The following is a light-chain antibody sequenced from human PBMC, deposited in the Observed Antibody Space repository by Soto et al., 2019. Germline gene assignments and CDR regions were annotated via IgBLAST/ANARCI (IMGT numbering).Light chain of an antibody. CDR2: KVS. J-gene: IGLJ1*01. V-gene: IGLV2-14*01. CDR3: TSYTSSSTPV. Sequence: QSALTQPASVSGSPGQSITISCTGTSSDVGGYNYVSWYQQYPGRVPKLLIYKVSNRPSGVSNRFSGSKSGNTASLTISGLQAEDEADYYCTSYTSSSTPVFGTGTKVTVL. CDR1: SSDVGGYNY.